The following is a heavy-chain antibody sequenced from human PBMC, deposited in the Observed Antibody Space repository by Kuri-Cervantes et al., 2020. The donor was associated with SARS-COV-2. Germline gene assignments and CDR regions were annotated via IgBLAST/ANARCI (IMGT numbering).Heavy chain of an antibody. CDR2: INYIGST. D-gene: IGHD3-22*01. J-gene: IGHJ6*03. V-gene: IGHV4-39*01. CDR3: AGFYYYDSSGFVASYYYMDV. Sequence: GSLRLSCNVSGGSISSGSYYWGWIRQPPGKGLEWIANINYIGSTYSNPFLKSRLTISVDTSTNRFSLKLNSVTAADTAVYYCAGFYYYDSSGFVASYYYMDVWGKGTTVTVSS. CDR1: GGSISSGSYY.